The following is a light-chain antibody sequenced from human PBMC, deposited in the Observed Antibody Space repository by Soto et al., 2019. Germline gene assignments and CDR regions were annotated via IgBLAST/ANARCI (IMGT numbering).Light chain of an antibody. CDR2: EVS. CDR3: SSFTSSNTWV. V-gene: IGLV2-18*02. Sequence: QSALTQPPSVSGSPGQSVTISCTGTSSDVGSYNRVSWYQQPPGTAPKLMIYEVSNRPSGVPDRFFGSKSGNTASLTISGLQAEDEADHYCSSFTSSNTWVLGGGTKLTVL. CDR1: SSDVGSYNR. J-gene: IGLJ3*02.